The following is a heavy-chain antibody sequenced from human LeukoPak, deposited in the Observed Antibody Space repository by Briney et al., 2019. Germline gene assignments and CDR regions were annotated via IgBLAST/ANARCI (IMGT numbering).Heavy chain of an antibody. D-gene: IGHD6-13*01. CDR3: ARGGGYSSSWYPFPYYYYYYMDV. J-gene: IGHJ6*03. Sequence: GASVKVSCKASGGTFTSYDNNWVRQATGQGLEWMGWMNPNSGNTGYAQKFQGRVTMTRNTSISTAYMELSSLRSEDTAVHYCARGGGYSSSWYPFPYYYYYYMDVWGKGTTVTISS. CDR2: MNPNSGNT. CDR1: GGTFTSYD. V-gene: IGHV1-8*01.